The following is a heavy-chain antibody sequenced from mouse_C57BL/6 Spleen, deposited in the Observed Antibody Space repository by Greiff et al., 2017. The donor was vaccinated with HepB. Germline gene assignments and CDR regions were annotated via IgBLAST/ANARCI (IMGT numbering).Heavy chain of an antibody. Sequence: EVQLQQSGPELVKPGASVKMSCKASGYTFTDYNMHWVKQSPGKSLEWIGYINPNNGGTSYNQKFKGKATLTVNKSSSTAYMELRSLTSEDSAVYYCARGGIYYGNPGAMDYWGQGTSVTVSA. CDR3: ARGGIYYGNPGAMDY. V-gene: IGHV1-22*01. D-gene: IGHD2-1*01. CDR1: GYTFTDYN. CDR2: INPNNGGT. J-gene: IGHJ4*01.